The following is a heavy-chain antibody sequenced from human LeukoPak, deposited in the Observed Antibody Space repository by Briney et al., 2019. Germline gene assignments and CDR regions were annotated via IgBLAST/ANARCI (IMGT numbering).Heavy chain of an antibody. CDR3: ASYRGYCSGGTCYSAFFDY. CDR1: EFAFGSYA. J-gene: IGHJ4*02. CDR2: ISDSGDNT. V-gene: IGHV3-23*01. D-gene: IGHD2-15*01. Sequence: GGSLRLSCAASEFAFGSYAMTWVRQAPGKGPEWVAAISDSGDNTYYTESMRGRFTISRDNSKNTLYLQMNSLRAEDTAVYYCASYRGYCSGGTCYSAFFDYWGQGTLVTVPS.